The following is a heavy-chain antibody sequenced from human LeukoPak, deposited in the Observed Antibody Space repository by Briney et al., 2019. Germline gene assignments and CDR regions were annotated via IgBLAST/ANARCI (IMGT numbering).Heavy chain of an antibody. J-gene: IGHJ3*02. CDR3: ARDGDAFDI. Sequence: GGSLRLSCVGSGFKFRAFTVHWVRQAPGRGLEWASYISSSSSTIYYADSVKGRFIISRDNAKNSLYLQMNSLRAEDTAVYYCARDGDAFDIWGQGTMVTVSS. CDR1: GFKFRAFT. CDR2: ISSSSSTI. V-gene: IGHV3-48*01.